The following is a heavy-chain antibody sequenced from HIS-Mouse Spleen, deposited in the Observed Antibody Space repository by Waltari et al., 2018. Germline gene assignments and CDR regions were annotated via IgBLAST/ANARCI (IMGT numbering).Heavy chain of an antibody. CDR3: ARGRSPATVTIGYYFDY. Sequence: QVQLQQWGAGLLKPSDTLSPTCAVYGGSFSGYYWSWLRQPQWKGLEWIGEIKHIGRPSDEPARTSRVTRSVDTSKNQFSLRLSTVTAAGTAVYYCARGRSPATVTIGYYFDYWGQGTLVTVSS. CDR2: IKHIGRP. J-gene: IGHJ4*02. V-gene: IGHV4-34*01. D-gene: IGHD4-17*01. CDR1: GGSFSGYY.